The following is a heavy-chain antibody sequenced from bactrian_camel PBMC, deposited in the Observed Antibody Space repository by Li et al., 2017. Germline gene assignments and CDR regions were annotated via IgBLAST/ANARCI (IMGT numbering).Heavy chain of an antibody. D-gene: IGHD2*01. CDR1: GFSFSKHF. CDR3: ATYSTTPRVTYY. CDR2: LDDDGANT. V-gene: IGHV3-2*01. Sequence: VQLVESGGGLVQPGGSLRLSCVASGFSFSKHFMNWVRQAPGKGLEWVSSLDDDGANTKYSDSVKGRFTISRDNAKNTVYLQMNSLKSEDTAPYFCATYSTTPRVTYYWGQGTQVTVS. J-gene: IGHJ4*01.